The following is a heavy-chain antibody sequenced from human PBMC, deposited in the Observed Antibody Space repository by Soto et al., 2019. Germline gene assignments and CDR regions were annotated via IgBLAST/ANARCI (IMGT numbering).Heavy chain of an antibody. CDR1: GFTFSSYG. J-gene: IGHJ4*02. CDR2: ISYDGSNK. CDR3: AKGRGEFDY. Sequence: QVQLVESGGGVVQPGRSLRLSCAASGFTFSSYGMHWVRQAPGKGLEWVAVISYDGSNKYYADSVKGRFTISRDNSKNTLYLQMNSLRAEDTAVYYYAKGRGEFDYWGQGTLVTVSS. V-gene: IGHV3-30*18. D-gene: IGHD3-10*01.